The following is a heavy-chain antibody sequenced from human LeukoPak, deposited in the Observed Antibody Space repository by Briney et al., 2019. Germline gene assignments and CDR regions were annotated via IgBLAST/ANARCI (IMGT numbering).Heavy chain of an antibody. D-gene: IGHD3-22*01. Sequence: GRSLRLSCAASGFTFSSYGMHWVRQAPGKGLEWVAVISYDGSNKYYADSVKGRFTISRDNSKNTLYLQMNSLRAEDTAVYYCAKGAVYYDSSGYYPASDYWGQGTPVTVSS. V-gene: IGHV3-30*18. CDR2: ISYDGSNK. J-gene: IGHJ4*02. CDR3: AKGAVYYDSSGYYPASDY. CDR1: GFTFSSYG.